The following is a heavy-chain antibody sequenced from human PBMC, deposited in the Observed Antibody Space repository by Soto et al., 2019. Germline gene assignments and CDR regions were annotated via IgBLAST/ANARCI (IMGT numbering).Heavy chain of an antibody. CDR2: ISPMFGAA. D-gene: IGHD3-10*01. CDR3: AREVQVHTPAFVY. Sequence: QVQLVQSGAEMKKPGSSVKVSCQSSGGTFNTYAMNWVRQAPGQGPEWMGDISPMFGAANYAPKFQGRVTITADDSTGTSYMLLSSLTSEDTALYFCAREVQVHTPAFVYWGQGTLVTVSS. CDR1: GGTFNTYA. J-gene: IGHJ4*02. V-gene: IGHV1-69*19.